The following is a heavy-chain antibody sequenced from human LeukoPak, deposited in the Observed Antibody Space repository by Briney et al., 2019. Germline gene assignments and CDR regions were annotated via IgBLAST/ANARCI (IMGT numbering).Heavy chain of an antibody. CDR2: ISYDGSNK. J-gene: IGHJ1*01. V-gene: IGHV3-30*18. Sequence: GGSLRLSCAASGFTFSSYSMNWVRQAPGKGLEWVAVISYDGSNKYYADSVKGRFTISRDNSKNTLYLQMNSLRAEDTAVYYCAKDLQHWGQGTLVTVSS. CDR1: GFTFSSYS. CDR3: AKDLQH.